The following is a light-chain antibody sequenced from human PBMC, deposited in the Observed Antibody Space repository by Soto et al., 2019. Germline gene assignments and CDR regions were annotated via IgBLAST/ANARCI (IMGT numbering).Light chain of an antibody. CDR3: QQYGRPSRT. J-gene: IGKJ1*01. CDR2: GAS. V-gene: IGKV3-20*01. Sequence: EIVLTQSTGTLSLSPGERATLSCRASQSVSSYLAWYQQKPGQAPRLLIYGASSRATGFPDRFSSSGAGTDFTLTISSLEPEDFAVYYCQQYGRPSRTFGQGTKVEIK. CDR1: QSVSSY.